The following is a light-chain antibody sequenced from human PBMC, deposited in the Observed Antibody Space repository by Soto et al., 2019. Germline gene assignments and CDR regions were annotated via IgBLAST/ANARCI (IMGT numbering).Light chain of an antibody. J-gene: IGKJ4*01. V-gene: IGKV3-11*01. CDR1: QSINTY. Sequence: EIVLTQSPATLSLSPGERATLSCRASQSINTYLGWYQQKPGQAPRLLIYDASNRATGIPTRFSGSGSGTDFTLTISSLQPEDFAGYYCQHRSNWLTFGGGTKVEIK. CDR3: QHRSNWLT. CDR2: DAS.